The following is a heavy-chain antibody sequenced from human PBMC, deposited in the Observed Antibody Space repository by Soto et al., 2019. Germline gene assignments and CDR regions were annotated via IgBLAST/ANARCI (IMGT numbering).Heavy chain of an antibody. D-gene: IGHD2-15*01. J-gene: IGHJ5*02. CDR2: VHYSGNT. Sequence: TSETVSLTCTVSGYSISSGYHWAWIRQPPGKGLEWLGSVHYSGNTYYNPSLKSRLTISVDKSKNQFSLNLSSVTAADTAVYYCARQDRVVAEGRWFDPWGQGTLVTVSS. V-gene: IGHV4-38-2*02. CDR3: ARQDRVVAEGRWFDP. CDR1: GYSISSGYH.